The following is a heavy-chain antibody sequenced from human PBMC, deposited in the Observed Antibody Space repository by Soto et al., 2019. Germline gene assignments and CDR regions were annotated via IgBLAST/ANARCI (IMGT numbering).Heavy chain of an antibody. D-gene: IGHD3-22*01. CDR1: GYTFTSYY. Sequence: ASVKVSCKASGYTFTSYYMHWVRQAPGQGLEWMGIINPSGGSTSYAQKFQGRVTMTRDTSTSAVYMELSSLRSEDTAVYYCARGMGKSSGYYRAFDAFDIWGQGTXVTVSS. V-gene: IGHV1-46*01. CDR2: INPSGGST. CDR3: ARGMGKSSGYYRAFDAFDI. J-gene: IGHJ3*02.